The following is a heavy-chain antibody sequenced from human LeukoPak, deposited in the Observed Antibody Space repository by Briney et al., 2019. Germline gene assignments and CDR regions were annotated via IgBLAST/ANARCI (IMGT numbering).Heavy chain of an antibody. V-gene: IGHV3-21*01. CDR1: GFTFSSYG. Sequence: GGSLRLSCAASGFTFSSYGMSWVRQAPGKGLEWVSSISSSSSYIYYADSVKGRFTISRDNAKNSLYLQMNSLRAEDTAVYYCARLYGDYLHYYYYMDVWGKGTTVTVSS. CDR3: ARLYGDYLHYYYYMDV. J-gene: IGHJ6*03. D-gene: IGHD4-17*01. CDR2: ISSSSSYI.